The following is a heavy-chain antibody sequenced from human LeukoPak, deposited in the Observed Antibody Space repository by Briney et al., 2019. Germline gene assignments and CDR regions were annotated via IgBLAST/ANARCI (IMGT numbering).Heavy chain of an antibody. CDR1: GFTFSSYS. CDR2: ISSSSSTI. D-gene: IGHD3-10*01. CDR3: ARDRSGGDYYYGMDV. Sequence: GGSLRLSCAASGFTFSSYSMNWVRQAPGKGLEWVSYISSSSSTIYYADSVKGRFTISRDNSKNTLYLQMNSLRAEDTAVYYCARDRSGGDYYYGMDVWGQGTTVTVSS. J-gene: IGHJ6*02. V-gene: IGHV3-48*01.